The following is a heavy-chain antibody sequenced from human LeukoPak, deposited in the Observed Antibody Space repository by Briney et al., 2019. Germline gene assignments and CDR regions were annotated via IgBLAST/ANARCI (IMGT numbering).Heavy chain of an antibody. CDR3: AKSFGDYANFDY. J-gene: IGHJ4*02. CDR2: ISGSGGST. CDR1: GFTFSSYA. Sequence: QAGGSLRLSCAASGFTFSSYAMSWVRQAPGKGLEWISAISGSGGSTYYADSVKGRFTISRDNSKNTLYLQMNSLRAEDTAVYYCAKSFGDYANFDYWGQGTLVTVSS. V-gene: IGHV3-23*01. D-gene: IGHD4-17*01.